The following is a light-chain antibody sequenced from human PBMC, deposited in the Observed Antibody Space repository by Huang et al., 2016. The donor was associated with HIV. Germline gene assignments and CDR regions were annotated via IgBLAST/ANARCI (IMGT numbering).Light chain of an antibody. CDR3: QHRYNWPET. Sequence: EIVLTQSPVTLSLSPGERSTLSCRASQSVSVYLAWYQQKHGQAPRLLIYDASTRATGIPARFSGSGSGTDFTLTINSLEPEDFAVYYCQHRYNWPETFGQGTRLEIK. V-gene: IGKV3-11*01. CDR1: QSVSVY. CDR2: DAS. J-gene: IGKJ5*01.